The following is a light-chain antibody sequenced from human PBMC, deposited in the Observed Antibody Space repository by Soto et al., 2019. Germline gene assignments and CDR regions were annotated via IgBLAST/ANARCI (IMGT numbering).Light chain of an antibody. CDR1: QSISSF. V-gene: IGKV3-11*01. J-gene: IGKJ2*01. CDR3: QQRRNECAYT. Sequence: EIVLTQSPATLSLSPGERATLSCRASQSISSFLAWYQQKPGQAPRLLIYDSSNRATGIPARFSGSGSGTDFTHAISSQEPEDFGVHYCQQRRNECAYTFGQGTKLEIK. CDR2: DSS.